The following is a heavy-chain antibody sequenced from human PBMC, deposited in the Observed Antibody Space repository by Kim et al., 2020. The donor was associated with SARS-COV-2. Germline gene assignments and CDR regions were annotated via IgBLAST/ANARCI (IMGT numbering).Heavy chain of an antibody. V-gene: IGHV4-34*01. CDR3: ARTRYSSSWYNFDY. D-gene: IGHD6-13*01. Sequence: SETLSLTCAVYGGSFSGYYWSWIRQPPGKGLEWIGEINHSGSTNYNPSLKSRVTISVDTSKNQFSLKLSSVTAADTAVYYCARTRYSSSWYNFDYWGQGTLVTVSS. J-gene: IGHJ4*02. CDR1: GGSFSGYY. CDR2: INHSGST.